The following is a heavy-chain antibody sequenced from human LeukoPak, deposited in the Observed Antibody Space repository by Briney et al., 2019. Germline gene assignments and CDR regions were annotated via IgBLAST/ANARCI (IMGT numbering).Heavy chain of an antibody. Sequence: GGSLRLSCAASGFTFSDHHMNWVRKAPGKGLEWVGLTRNKAKSYTTEYAASVKGRFTISRDDSKNSLYLQMNSLKTEDTAVYYCTRGGGHDWGQGTLVTVSS. CDR1: GFTFSDHH. J-gene: IGHJ4*02. D-gene: IGHD3-16*01. V-gene: IGHV3-72*01. CDR2: TRNKAKSYTT. CDR3: TRGGGHD.